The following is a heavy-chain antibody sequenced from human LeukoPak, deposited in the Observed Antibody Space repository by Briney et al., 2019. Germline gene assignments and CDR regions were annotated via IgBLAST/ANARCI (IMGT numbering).Heavy chain of an antibody. CDR2: INGAGTTT. CDR3: VRDRAVAGTEDFYFDY. CDR1: GFTFNTYG. V-gene: IGHV3-74*01. Sequence: PGGSLRLSCAASGFTFNTYGMHWVRQAPGKGLVWVSRINGAGTTTTYADSVKGRFTISRDNAKNTLYLQMNSLRAEDTALYYCVRDRAVAGTEDFYFDYWGEGTLVTVSS. D-gene: IGHD6-19*01. J-gene: IGHJ4*02.